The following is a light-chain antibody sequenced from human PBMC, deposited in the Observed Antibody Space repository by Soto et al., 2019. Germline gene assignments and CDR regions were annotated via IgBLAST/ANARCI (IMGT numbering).Light chain of an antibody. CDR1: XXXIVAYNF. J-gene: IGLJ2*01. CDR2: DVN. V-gene: IGLV2-14*03. CDR3: TSWTTSTTMI. Sequence: QSVLTQPASVSGSPGXSXXXXXXXXXXXIVAYNFVSWYQQHPGKAPKLMLYDVNIRPSGVSNRFSGSKSGNTASLTISGLQAEDEADYYCTSWTTSTTMIFGGGTQLTVL.